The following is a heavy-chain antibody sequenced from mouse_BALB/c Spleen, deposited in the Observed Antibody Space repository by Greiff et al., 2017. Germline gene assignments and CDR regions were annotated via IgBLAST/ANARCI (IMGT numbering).Heavy chain of an antibody. J-gene: IGHJ4*01. CDR1: GFNIKDYY. CDR2: IDPENGNT. D-gene: IGHD2-4*01. CDR3: ARFYYDYLYAMDY. V-gene: IGHV14-1*02. Sequence: VQLKQSGAELVRPGALVKLSCKASGFNIKDYYMHWVKQRPEQGLEWIGWIDPENGNTIYDPKFQGKASITADTSSNTAYLQLSSLTSEDTAVYYCARFYYDYLYAMDYWGQGTSVTVSS.